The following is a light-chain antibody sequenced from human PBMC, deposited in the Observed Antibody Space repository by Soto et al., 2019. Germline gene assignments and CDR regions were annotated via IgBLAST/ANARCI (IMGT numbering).Light chain of an antibody. CDR2: DAS. CDR3: QQYNSWPPYT. CDR1: QSVSSN. Sequence: EIVLTQSPATLSVSPGERATLSCRASQSVSSNLAWYQQKPGQAPRLLIFDASTRATGIPARFSGSGSGTEFSLTISSLQSEDFAVYYCQQYNSWPPYTFGQGTNLEIK. V-gene: IGKV3-15*01. J-gene: IGKJ2*01.